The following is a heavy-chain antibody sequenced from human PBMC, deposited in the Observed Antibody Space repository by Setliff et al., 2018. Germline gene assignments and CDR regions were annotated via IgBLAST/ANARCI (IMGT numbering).Heavy chain of an antibody. V-gene: IGHV4-34*01. CDR2: INHSGST. Sequence: PSETLSLTCAVYGESFSGHYWSWIRQPPGKGLEWIGEINHSGSTNYNPSLESRVTISVDTSKNQFSLKLSSVAAADTAVYYCARGFDVCGGGACYTDGPYYFDYWGLGTLVTVS. CDR1: GESFSGHY. D-gene: IGHD2-21*02. CDR3: ARGFDVCGGGACYTDGPYYFDY. J-gene: IGHJ4*02.